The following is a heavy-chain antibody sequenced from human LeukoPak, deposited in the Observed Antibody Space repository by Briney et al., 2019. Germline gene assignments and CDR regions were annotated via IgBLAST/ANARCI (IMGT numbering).Heavy chain of an antibody. V-gene: IGHV3-48*04. CDR2: ISSSGNTI. D-gene: IGHD6-6*01. CDR1: GFTFSRYR. CDR3: ARGPSIAARYDAFDI. Sequence: PGGSLRLSCAASGFTFSRYRMNWVRQAPGKGLEWVSYISSSGNTISYADSVKGRFTISRDNAKNSLYLQVISLRAEDTAVYYCARGPSIAARYDAFDIWGQGTMVTVSS. J-gene: IGHJ3*02.